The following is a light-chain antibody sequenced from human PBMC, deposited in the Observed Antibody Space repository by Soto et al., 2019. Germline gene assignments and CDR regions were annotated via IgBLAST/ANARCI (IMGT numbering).Light chain of an antibody. CDR3: KKYYTNPFT. CDR2: WAS. Sequence: DFVMTQSPDSLAVSLGERATINCKSSQSVLYSTNNKNYLAWYQQKPGQPPKLLIYWASTRESGVPDRFSGSGSGKDFTLTISSMQAEDVAIYFCKKYYTNPFTFGGGTKVEIK. V-gene: IGKV4-1*01. J-gene: IGKJ4*01. CDR1: QSVLYSTNNKNY.